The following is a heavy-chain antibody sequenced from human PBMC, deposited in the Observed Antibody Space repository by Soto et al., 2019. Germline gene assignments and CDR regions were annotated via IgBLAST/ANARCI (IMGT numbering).Heavy chain of an antibody. J-gene: IGHJ6*02. V-gene: IGHV1-18*01. CDR1: GYTFTSYG. D-gene: IGHD5-12*01. CDR3: ARGNGYNTLYYYYGMDV. CDR2: ISAYNGNT. Sequence: ASVKVSCKASGYTFTSYGISWVRQAPGQGLEWMGWISAYNGNTNYAQKLQGRVTMTTDTSTSTAYMELRSLRSDDTAVYYCARGNGYNTLYYYYGMDVWGQGTTVTVSS.